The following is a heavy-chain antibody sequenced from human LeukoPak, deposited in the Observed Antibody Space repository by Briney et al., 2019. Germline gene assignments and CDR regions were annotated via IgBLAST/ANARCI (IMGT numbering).Heavy chain of an antibody. CDR2: ITYSGSI. Sequence: SETLSLTCAVSGGSFSGKYWTWIRQPPGKGLEWIGEITYSGSIYYNPSLKSRVTISVDTSKNQFSLKLHSVTGADTAVYYCARDLMTWGQGTLVTVSS. CDR1: GGSFSGKY. V-gene: IGHV4-34*01. J-gene: IGHJ4*02. CDR3: ARDLMT.